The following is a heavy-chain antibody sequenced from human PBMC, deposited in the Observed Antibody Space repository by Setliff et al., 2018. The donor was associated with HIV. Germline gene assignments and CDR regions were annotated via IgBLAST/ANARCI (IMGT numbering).Heavy chain of an antibody. J-gene: IGHJ4*02. CDR1: GGSIRTGNYY. Sequence: PSETLSLTCTVSGGSIRTGNYYWSWIRQLAGKGLEWIGHIHTTGSITYNPSLRRRVTISLDTSKNQVSLSLASVTAADTAVYYCARDGGGSGWSLGEFDFWGQGTLVTVSS. CDR3: ARDGGGSGWSLGEFDF. D-gene: IGHD6-19*01. CDR2: IHTTGSI. V-gene: IGHV4-61*09.